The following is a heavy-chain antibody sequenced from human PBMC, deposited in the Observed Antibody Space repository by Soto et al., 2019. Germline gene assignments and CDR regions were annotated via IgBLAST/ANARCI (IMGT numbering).Heavy chain of an antibody. CDR2: ISAYNGNT. D-gene: IGHD4-17*01. CDR1: GYTFTSYG. Sequence: QVPLVQSGAEVKKPGASVKVSCKASGYTFTSYGISWVRQAPGQGLEWMGWISAYNGNTNYVQKLQGRVTMTTDTSTSTAYMELRSLRSDDTAVYYCTRDGYDYGDYTYFQHWGQGTLVTVSS. CDR3: TRDGYDYGDYTYFQH. J-gene: IGHJ1*01. V-gene: IGHV1-18*01.